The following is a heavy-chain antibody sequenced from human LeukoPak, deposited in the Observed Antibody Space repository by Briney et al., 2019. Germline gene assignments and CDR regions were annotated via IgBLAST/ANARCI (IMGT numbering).Heavy chain of an antibody. CDR3: ARVAGPPQDSSSWYYYYYMDV. D-gene: IGHD6-13*01. V-gene: IGHV4-39*07. CDR2: IYYSGST. Sequence: PSETLSLTCTVSGGSISSSSYYWGWIRQPPGKGLEWIGSIYYSGSTYYNPSLKSRVTISVDTSENQFSLKLSSVTAADTAVYYCARVAGPPQDSSSWYYYYYMDVWGKGTTVTVSS. J-gene: IGHJ6*03. CDR1: GGSISSSSYY.